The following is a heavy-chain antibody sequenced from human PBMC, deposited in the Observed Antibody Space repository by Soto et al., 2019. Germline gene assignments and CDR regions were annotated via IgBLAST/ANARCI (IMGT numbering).Heavy chain of an antibody. Sequence: PGGSLRLSSAASGFTFSSYAMSWVRQAPGKGLEWVSAISGSSGSTYYADSVKGRFTISRDNSKNTLYLQMNSLRAEDTAVYYCAKDLYCSGGSCDNDYWGQGTLVTVSS. V-gene: IGHV3-23*01. CDR2: ISGSSGST. D-gene: IGHD2-15*01. CDR3: AKDLYCSGGSCDNDY. J-gene: IGHJ4*02. CDR1: GFTFSSYA.